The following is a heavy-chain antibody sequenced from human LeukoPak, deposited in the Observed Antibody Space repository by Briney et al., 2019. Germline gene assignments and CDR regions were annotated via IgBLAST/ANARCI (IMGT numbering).Heavy chain of an antibody. V-gene: IGHV4-39*01. Sequence: SETLSLTCTVSGGSISSSSYYWGWIRQPPGKGLEWIGNIYCSGSTYYNPSLKSRVTISVDTSKNQFSLKLSSVTAADTAVYYCASQPDIVVVPAAMNEEGYIPQWLRGPSWFDPWGQGTLVTVSS. CDR3: ASQPDIVVVPAAMNEEGYIPQWLRGPSWFDP. J-gene: IGHJ5*02. CDR1: GGSISSSSYY. D-gene: IGHD2-2*01. CDR2: IYCSGST.